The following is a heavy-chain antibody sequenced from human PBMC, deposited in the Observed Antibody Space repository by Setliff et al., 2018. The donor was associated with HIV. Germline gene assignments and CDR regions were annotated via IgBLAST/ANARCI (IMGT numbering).Heavy chain of an antibody. D-gene: IGHD1-26*01. Sequence: ASVKVSCKASGGTFSSYVISWVRQAPGQGPEWMGGIIPMYGVANYAQKFQGRVTITTDESTSTAYMELSSLRSEDTAVYYCARPQWELGVDYYGMDVWGQGTTVTVSS. V-gene: IGHV1-69*05. CDR1: GGTFSSYV. CDR2: IIPMYGVA. CDR3: ARPQWELGVDYYGMDV. J-gene: IGHJ6*02.